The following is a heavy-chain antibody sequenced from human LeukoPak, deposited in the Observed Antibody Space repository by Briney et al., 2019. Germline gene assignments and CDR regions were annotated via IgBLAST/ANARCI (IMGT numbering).Heavy chain of an antibody. J-gene: IGHJ4*02. CDR3: AREDSCGWYYFDY. V-gene: IGHV1-18*04. CDR2: ISGYKGNT. CDR1: GYIFTSYG. D-gene: IGHD6-19*01. Sequence: GASVKVSCKVSGYIFTSYGISWVRQAPGQGLGWMGWISGYKGNTNYAQKFQGRVTMTTETSTSTAYMELRSLRSDDTAVYFCAREDSCGWYYFDYWGQGTLVTVSS.